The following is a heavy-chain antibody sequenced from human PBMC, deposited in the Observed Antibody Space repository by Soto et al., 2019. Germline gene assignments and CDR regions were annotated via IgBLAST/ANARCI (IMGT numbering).Heavy chain of an antibody. V-gene: IGHV3-23*01. CDR2: ISGSGGST. CDR3: AKNVYARGDYYDSSGPFDY. J-gene: IGHJ4*02. CDR1: GFTFSSYA. D-gene: IGHD3-22*01. Sequence: AGGSLRLSCAASGFTFSSYAMSWVRQAPGKGLEWVSAISGSGGSTYYADSVKGRFTISRDNSKNTLYLQMNSLRAEDTAVYYCAKNVYARGDYYDSSGPFDYWGQGTLVTVSS.